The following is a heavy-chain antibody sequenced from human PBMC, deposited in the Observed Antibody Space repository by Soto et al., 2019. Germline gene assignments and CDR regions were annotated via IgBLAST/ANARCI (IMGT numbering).Heavy chain of an antibody. J-gene: IGHJ4*02. D-gene: IGHD3-22*01. CDR1: GGSISSGDYY. Sequence: QVQLQESGPGLVKPSQTLSLTCTVSGGSISSGDYYWSWIRQPPGKGLEWIGYIYYSGSTSYNPSLKGRVTISVDTSKNQFPRKLSSVTAADTAVYYCAIGSYYYDSSGYYHYWVQGTLVTVSS. CDR2: IYYSGST. CDR3: AIGSYYYDSSGYYHY. V-gene: IGHV4-30-4*01.